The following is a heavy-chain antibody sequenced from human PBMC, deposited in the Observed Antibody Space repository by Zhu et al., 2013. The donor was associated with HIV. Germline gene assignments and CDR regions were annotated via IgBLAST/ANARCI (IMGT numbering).Heavy chain of an antibody. J-gene: IGHJ4*02. Sequence: QVQLVQSGAEVKKPGASVKVSCKASGYTFTSYDINWVRQATGQGLEWMGWMNPNSGNTGYAQKFQGRVTMTRNTSISTAYMELSSLRSEDTAVYYCARGGPLGYCSGGSCSGFDYWGQGTLVTVSS. CDR2: MNPNSGNT. V-gene: IGHV1-8*01. CDR1: GYTFTSYD. CDR3: ARGGPLGYCSGGSCSGFDY. D-gene: IGHD2-15*01.